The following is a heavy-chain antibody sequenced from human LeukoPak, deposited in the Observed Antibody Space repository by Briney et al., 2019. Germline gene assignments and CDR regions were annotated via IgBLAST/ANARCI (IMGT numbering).Heavy chain of an antibody. D-gene: IGHD6-13*01. J-gene: IGHJ4*02. Sequence: GGSLRLSCAASGFTFSSYWMSWVRQAPGKGLEWVANIKKDGSEKYYVDSVKGRFTISRDNAKNSLYLQMNSLRAEDTAVYYCARWESPAAGTNFDYWGQGSMVTVSS. CDR3: ARWESPAAGTNFDY. CDR2: IKKDGSEK. V-gene: IGHV3-7*01. CDR1: GFTFSSYW.